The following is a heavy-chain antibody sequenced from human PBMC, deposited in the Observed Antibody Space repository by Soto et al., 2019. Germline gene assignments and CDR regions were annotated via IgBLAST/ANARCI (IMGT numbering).Heavy chain of an antibody. CDR1: GFTFSSYW. Sequence: GGSLRLSCAASGFTFSSYWMHWVRQAPGKGLVWVSRVSTDGRTTNYADSVKGRFTISRDNAKNTLYLQMNSLRAEDMAVYYCARGGSTSPNGMDVWGQGTMVTVSS. J-gene: IGHJ6*02. CDR2: VSTDGRTT. D-gene: IGHD2-2*01. V-gene: IGHV3-74*01. CDR3: ARGGSTSPNGMDV.